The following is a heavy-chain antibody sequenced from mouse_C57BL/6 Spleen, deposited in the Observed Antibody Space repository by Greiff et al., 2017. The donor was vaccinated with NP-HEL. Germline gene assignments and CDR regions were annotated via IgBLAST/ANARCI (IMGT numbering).Heavy chain of an antibody. V-gene: IGHV1-26*01. CDR3: ARSGGYVDY. CDR1: GYTFTDYY. CDR2: INPNNGGT. Sequence: EVQLQQSGPELVKPGASVKISCKASGYTFTDYYMNWVKQSHGKSLEWIGDINPNNGGTSYNQKFKGKATCTVDKSSSTAYMELRSLTSEDSAVYYCARSGGYVDYWGQGTTVTVSS. J-gene: IGHJ2*01. D-gene: IGHD2-2*01.